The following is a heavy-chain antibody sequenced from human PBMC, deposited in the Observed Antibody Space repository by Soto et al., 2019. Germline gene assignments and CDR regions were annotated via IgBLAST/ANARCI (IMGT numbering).Heavy chain of an antibody. CDR2: IYSGGTT. J-gene: IGHJ4*02. V-gene: IGHV3-53*01. CDR3: AGSIAAAGSNDY. Sequence: EVQLVESGGGLIQPGGSLRLSCAASGFTVSSTYMSWVRQAPGKGLECVSVIYSGGTTYYADSVKGRFTISRDNSKNTLYLQMNRLRAEDTAVYYCAGSIAAAGSNDYWGQGTLVTVSS. CDR1: GFTVSSTY. D-gene: IGHD6-13*01.